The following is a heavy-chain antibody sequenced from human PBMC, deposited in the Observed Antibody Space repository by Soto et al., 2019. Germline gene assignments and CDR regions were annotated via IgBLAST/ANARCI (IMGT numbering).Heavy chain of an antibody. CDR2: IDPSDSYT. CDR3: ASGIVVVPAAPRRRYYYYGMDV. Sequence: GEYLKISCKGSGYSFTSYWLGWVRQMPGKGLEWMGRIDPSDSYTNYSPSFQGHVTISADKSISTAYLQWSSLKASDTAMYYCASGIVVVPAAPRRRYYYYGMDVWGQGTTVTVSS. D-gene: IGHD2-2*01. V-gene: IGHV5-10-1*01. CDR1: GYSFTSYW. J-gene: IGHJ6*01.